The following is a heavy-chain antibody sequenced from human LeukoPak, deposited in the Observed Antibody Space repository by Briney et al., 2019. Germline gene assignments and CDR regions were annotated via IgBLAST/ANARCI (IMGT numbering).Heavy chain of an antibody. V-gene: IGHV3-66*01. J-gene: IGHJ3*02. CDR3: ARAALGSMIVVDPDAFDI. CDR2: IYSGGDT. Sequence: PGGSLRLSCAASGFTVSSNYMSWVRQAPGKGLEWVSVIYSGGDTYYADSVKGRFTISRDNSKNTLYLQMNSLRAEDTAVYYCARAALGSMIVVDPDAFDIWGQGTMVTVSS. CDR1: GFTVSSNY. D-gene: IGHD3-22*01.